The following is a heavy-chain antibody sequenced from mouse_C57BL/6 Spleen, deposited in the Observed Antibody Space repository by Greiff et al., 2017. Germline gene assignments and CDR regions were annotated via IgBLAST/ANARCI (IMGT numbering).Heavy chain of an antibody. CDR3: ARERYGNPWYFDV. Sequence: EVTLVESEGGLVQPGSSMKLSCTASGFTFSDYYMAWVRQVPEKGLEWVANINYDGSSTYYLDSLKSRFIISRDNAKNILYLQMSSLKSEDTATYYCARERYGNPWYFDVWGTGTTVTVSS. J-gene: IGHJ1*03. CDR2: INYDGSST. CDR1: GFTFSDYY. D-gene: IGHD2-1*01. V-gene: IGHV5-16*01.